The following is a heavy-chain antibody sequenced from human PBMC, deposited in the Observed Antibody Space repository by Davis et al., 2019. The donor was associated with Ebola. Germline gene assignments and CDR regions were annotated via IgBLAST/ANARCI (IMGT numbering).Heavy chain of an antibody. Sequence: GESLKISCAASGFTFSSYWMSWVRQAPGKGLEWVANIKQDGSEKYYVDSVKGRFTISRDNAKNSLYLQMNSLRAEDTAVYYCTRVGYSSGWDYWGQGTLVTVSS. D-gene: IGHD6-19*01. V-gene: IGHV3-7*01. CDR2: IKQDGSEK. CDR1: GFTFSSYW. J-gene: IGHJ4*02. CDR3: TRVGYSSGWDY.